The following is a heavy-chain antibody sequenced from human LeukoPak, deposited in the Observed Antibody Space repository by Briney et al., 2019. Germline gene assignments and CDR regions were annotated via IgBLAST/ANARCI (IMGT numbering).Heavy chain of an antibody. CDR2: VYPSGNI. CDR3: ARTFVSGDGYKVGYFDY. Sequence: SWVRQAPGKGLEWVSLVYPSGNIYYADSVKGRFTISRDNSKNTLFLQMNSLRAEDTAIYYCARTFVSGDGYKVGYFDYWGQGTLVTVSS. V-gene: IGHV3-53*01. J-gene: IGHJ4*02. D-gene: IGHD5-24*01.